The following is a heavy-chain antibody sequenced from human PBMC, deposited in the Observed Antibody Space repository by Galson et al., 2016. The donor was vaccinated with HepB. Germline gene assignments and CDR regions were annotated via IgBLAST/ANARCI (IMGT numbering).Heavy chain of an antibody. CDR1: GFTFSSYG. Sequence: SLRLSCAASGFTFSSYGMHWVRQAPGKGLEWVAVIWYDGSNKYYADSVKGRLTISRDNSKNTLYLQMNSLKAEDTAVCYCAVSSGWRPEFDYWGQGTLVTVSS. CDR2: IWYDGSNK. CDR3: AVSSGWRPEFDY. J-gene: IGHJ4*02. D-gene: IGHD6-19*01. V-gene: IGHV3-33*01.